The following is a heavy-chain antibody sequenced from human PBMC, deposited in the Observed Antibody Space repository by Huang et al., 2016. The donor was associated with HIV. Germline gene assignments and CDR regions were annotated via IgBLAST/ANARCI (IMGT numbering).Heavy chain of an antibody. V-gene: IGHV4-39*01. CDR3: ARHVGMTIFGVAPGEVDC. Sequence: QLQLQESGPGLVKASETLSLTCTVSGGYIRSSGHYWGWIRQPPGKGLEWLGSLYHSGTTYYNPSLKSRVTISVDTSKNQFSLKLNSVTATDTALYYCARHVGMTIFGVAPGEVDCWGQGSRVTVSS. D-gene: IGHD3-3*01. CDR2: LYHSGTT. J-gene: IGHJ4*02. CDR1: GGYIRSSGHY.